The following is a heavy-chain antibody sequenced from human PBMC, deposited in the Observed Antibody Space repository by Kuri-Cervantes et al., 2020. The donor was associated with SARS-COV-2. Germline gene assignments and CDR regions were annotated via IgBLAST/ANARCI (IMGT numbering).Heavy chain of an antibody. CDR1: GYSISSGYY. CDR2: IYHSGST. J-gene: IGHJ6*02. V-gene: IGHV4-38-2*01. CDR3: ARGPQQLVQGSVYYYGMDV. Sequence: SETLSLTCAVSGYSISSGYYWGWIRQPPGKGLEWIGSIYHSGSTYYNPSLKSRVTISVDTSKNQFSLKLSSVTAADTAVYYCARGPQQLVQGSVYYYGMDVWGQGTTVT. D-gene: IGHD6-13*01.